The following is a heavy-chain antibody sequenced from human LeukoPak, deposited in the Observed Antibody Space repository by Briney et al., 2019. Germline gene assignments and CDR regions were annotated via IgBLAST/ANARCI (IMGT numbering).Heavy chain of an antibody. D-gene: IGHD5-24*01. CDR2: INHSGST. Sequence: SETLSLTCAVYGGSFSGYYWSWIRQPPGKGLEWIGEINHSGSTNYNPSLKSRVTISVDTSKNQFSLKLSSVTAADTAVYYCARGHRDGYNSWGQGTLVTVPS. CDR1: GGSFSGYY. V-gene: IGHV4-34*01. J-gene: IGHJ4*02. CDR3: ARGHRDGYNS.